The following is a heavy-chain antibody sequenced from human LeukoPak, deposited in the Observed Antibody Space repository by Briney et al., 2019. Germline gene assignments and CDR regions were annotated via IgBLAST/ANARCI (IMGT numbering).Heavy chain of an antibody. V-gene: IGHV3-23*01. J-gene: IGHJ4*02. D-gene: IGHD6-19*01. CDR1: GFTFSSYA. CDR2: ISGSGGST. Sequence: GGSLRLSCAASGFTFSSYAMSWVRQAPGKGLGWVSAISGSGGSTYYADSVKGRFTISRDNSKNTLYLQMNSLRAEDTAVYYCAKDGDSSGWYGGYWGQGTLVTVSS. CDR3: AKDGDSSGWYGGY.